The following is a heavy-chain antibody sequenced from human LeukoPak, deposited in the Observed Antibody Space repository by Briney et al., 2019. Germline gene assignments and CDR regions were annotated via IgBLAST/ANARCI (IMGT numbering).Heavy chain of an antibody. CDR3: ARVLGYCSGGSCNGYNWFDP. J-gene: IGHJ5*02. CDR2: ISAYNGNT. Sequence: ASVKVSCKASGYTFTSYGISWVRQAPGQGLEWMGWISAYNGNTNYAQKLQGRVTMTTDTSTSTAYMELRSLRSDDTAVYYCARVLGYCSGGSCNGYNWFDPWGQGTLVTVSS. D-gene: IGHD2-15*01. CDR1: GYTFTSYG. V-gene: IGHV1-18*01.